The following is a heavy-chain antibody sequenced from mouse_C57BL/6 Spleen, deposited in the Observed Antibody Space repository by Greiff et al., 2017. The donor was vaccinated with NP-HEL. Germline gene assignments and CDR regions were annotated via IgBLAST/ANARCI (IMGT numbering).Heavy chain of an antibody. CDR2: ISDGGSYT. CDR3: ARDQPSDYFDY. V-gene: IGHV5-4*01. Sequence: EVKLMESGGGLVKPGGSLKLSCAASGFTFSSYAMSWVRQTPEKRLEWVATISDGGSYTYYPDNVKGRFTISRDNAKNNLYLQMSHLKSEDTAMYYCARDQPSDYFDYWGQGTTLTVSS. CDR1: GFTFSSYA. J-gene: IGHJ2*01.